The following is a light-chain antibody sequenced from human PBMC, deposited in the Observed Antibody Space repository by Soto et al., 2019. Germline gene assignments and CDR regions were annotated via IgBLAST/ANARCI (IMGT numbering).Light chain of an antibody. Sequence: DIQMTQSPSSLSASVGDRVTITCRASQSISSWLAWYQQKPGKAPKLLIYNAFNLEGGVPSRFSGSGFGTEFTLTISSLQPDDFATYYCQQYNGYSRTFGQGTKVDNK. CDR1: QSISSW. CDR2: NAF. J-gene: IGKJ1*01. V-gene: IGKV1-5*01. CDR3: QQYNGYSRT.